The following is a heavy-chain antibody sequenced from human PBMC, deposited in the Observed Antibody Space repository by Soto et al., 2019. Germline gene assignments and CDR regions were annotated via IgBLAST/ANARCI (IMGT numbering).Heavy chain of an antibody. D-gene: IGHD2-2*01. CDR1: GYIFRGYF. J-gene: IGHJ6*01. Sequence: GALLKVFCTASGYIFRGYFIHWYRAEPGQGLEWMGCINPKNGDTHYAQRFQGRVTMTRDTSLNLVHMDLSGLRSDDAAGYYCARDTRGTRGFDEKDIWGQGTSVNVSS. CDR3: ARDTRGTRGFDEKDI. V-gene: IGHV1-2*02. CDR2: INPKNGDT.